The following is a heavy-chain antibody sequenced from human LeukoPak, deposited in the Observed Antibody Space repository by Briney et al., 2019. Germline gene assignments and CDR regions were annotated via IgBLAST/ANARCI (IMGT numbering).Heavy chain of an antibody. D-gene: IGHD2-21*02. CDR2: IYYSGST. CDR1: GGSISSSSYY. J-gene: IGHJ3*02. CDR3: ARLGDRGAFDI. Sequence: PSETLSLTCTVSGGSISSSSYYWGWIRQPPGKGLEWIGSIYYSGSTYYNPSLKSRVTISVDTSKNQFSLKLSSVTAADTAVYYCARLGDRGAFDIWGQGTMVTVSS. V-gene: IGHV4-39*01.